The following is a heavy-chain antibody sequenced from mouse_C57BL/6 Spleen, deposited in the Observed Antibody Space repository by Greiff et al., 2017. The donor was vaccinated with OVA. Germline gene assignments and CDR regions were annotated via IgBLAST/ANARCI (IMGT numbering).Heavy chain of an antibody. Sequence: QVQLQQPGTELVKPGASVKLSCKASGYTFTSYWMHWVKQRPGQGLEWIGNINPSNGGTNYNEKFKSKATLTVDTSSSTAYMQLSSLTSEDSAGYYCAREGELGYFDVWGTGTTVTVSS. CDR1: GYTFTSYW. J-gene: IGHJ1*03. D-gene: IGHD4-1*01. CDR3: AREGELGYFDV. V-gene: IGHV1-53*01. CDR2: INPSNGGT.